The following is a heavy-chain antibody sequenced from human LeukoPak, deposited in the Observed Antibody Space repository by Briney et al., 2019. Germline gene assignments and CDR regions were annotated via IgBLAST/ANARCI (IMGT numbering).Heavy chain of an antibody. D-gene: IGHD1-1*01. J-gene: IGHJ4*02. V-gene: IGHV4-31*03. CDR3: ASTNDSFDY. Sequence: SQTLSLTCTASGGSISSGGYYWRWIRQHPGKGLEWIGYIYYSGSTYYNPSVKSRVTISVDTSKIQFSLKLSSVTAADTAVYYCASTNDSFDYWGQGTLVTVSS. CDR1: GGSISSGGYY. CDR2: IYYSGST.